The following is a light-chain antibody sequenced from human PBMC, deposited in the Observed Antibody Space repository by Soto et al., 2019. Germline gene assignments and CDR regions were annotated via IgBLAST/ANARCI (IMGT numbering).Light chain of an antibody. CDR2: DAS. Sequence: EIALTHSLATLYISPDDIATLSFRASQSVSSYLAWYQQKPGQAPRLLIYDASNRATGIQARFSGGGSGTDFTLTIDNLEPEDFAIYYCQQRSNWDTITFGEGTRLEIK. CDR3: QQRSNWDTIT. J-gene: IGKJ5*01. V-gene: IGKV3-11*01. CDR1: QSVSSY.